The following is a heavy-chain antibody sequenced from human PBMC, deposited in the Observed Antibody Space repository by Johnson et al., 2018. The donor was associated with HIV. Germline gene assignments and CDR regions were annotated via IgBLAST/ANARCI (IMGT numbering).Heavy chain of an antibody. CDR3: ARDRGSSSWLDAFDI. J-gene: IGHJ3*02. D-gene: IGHD6-13*01. Sequence: VLLVESGGDLVQPGGSLRLSCAASGFTFSSYDMHWVRQVPGKGLEYVSRITNNGGSTYYVDSVKGRFTISRDNSKNTLYLQMDSLRAEDIGVYYCARDRGSSSWLDAFDIGGQGTMVTVSS. V-gene: IGHV3-64*07. CDR2: ITNNGGST. CDR1: GFTFSSYD.